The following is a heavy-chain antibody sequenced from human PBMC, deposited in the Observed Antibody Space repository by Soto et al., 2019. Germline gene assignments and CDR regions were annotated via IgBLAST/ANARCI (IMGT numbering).Heavy chain of an antibody. D-gene: IGHD3-22*01. J-gene: IGHJ2*01. CDR1: GGSISSGGYY. CDR2: IYYSGST. Sequence: QVQLQESGPGLVKPSQTLSLTCTVSGGSISSGGYYWSWIRQHPGKGLEWIGYIYYSGSTYYNPSRKSRVSVSVDTSKNQFSLKVSSVSAADTAVYYCARGYYDSSGPPIYWYFDLWGRGTLVTVSS. CDR3: ARGYYDSSGPPIYWYFDL. V-gene: IGHV4-31*03.